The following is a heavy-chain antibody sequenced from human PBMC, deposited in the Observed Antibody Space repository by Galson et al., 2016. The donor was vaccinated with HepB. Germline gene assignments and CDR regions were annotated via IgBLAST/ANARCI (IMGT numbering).Heavy chain of an antibody. CDR3: TRARGGASTIYYFDY. V-gene: IGHV3-49*03. D-gene: IGHD1-26*01. CDR1: GFTFGDYA. J-gene: IGHJ4*02. CDR2: IRSEAYGGST. Sequence: SLRLSCAASGFTFGDYAMSWFRQAPGKGLEWVGFIRSEAYGGSTEYAASVKGRLTISRDDSKTIAYLQMNSLKTEDTAVYYCTRARGGASTIYYFDYWGQGTLVTVSS.